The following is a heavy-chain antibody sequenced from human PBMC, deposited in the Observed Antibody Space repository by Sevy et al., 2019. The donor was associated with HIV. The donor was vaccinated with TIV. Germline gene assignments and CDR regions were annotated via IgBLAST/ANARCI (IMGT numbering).Heavy chain of an antibody. CDR2: IYYNGHI. J-gene: IGHJ4*02. CDR3: AGENAWGRGYS. Sequence: SETLSITCTVSGGSITSLYWNWIRQPPGKGLEWIANIYYNGHINYNPSLKSRVTITLDTSKNQFSLRLSSVSAADTAMYYCAGENAWGRGYSWGQGTLVTVSS. V-gene: IGHV4-59*08. D-gene: IGHD1-26*01. CDR1: GGSITSLY.